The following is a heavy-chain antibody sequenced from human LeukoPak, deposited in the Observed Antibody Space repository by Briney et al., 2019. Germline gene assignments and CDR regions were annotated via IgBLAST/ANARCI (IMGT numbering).Heavy chain of an antibody. Sequence: ASVKVSCKASGYTFTSYYMHWVRQAPGQGLEWMGIINPSGGSTSYAQKFQGRVTMTRDTSTSTVYMELSSLRSEDTAVYYCARAVRRYYGSGSYYNYYFDYWGQGTLVTVSS. CDR3: ARAVRRYYGSGSYYNYYFDY. J-gene: IGHJ4*02. D-gene: IGHD3-10*01. CDR2: INPSGGST. CDR1: GYTFTSYY. V-gene: IGHV1-46*01.